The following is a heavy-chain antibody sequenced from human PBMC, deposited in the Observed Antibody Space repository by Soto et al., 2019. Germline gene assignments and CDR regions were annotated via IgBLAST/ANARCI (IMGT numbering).Heavy chain of an antibody. J-gene: IGHJ4*02. V-gene: IGHV3-30*18. Sequence: GGSLRLSCAASGFTFSSYGMHWVRQAPGKGLEWVAVISYDGSNKYYADSVKGRFTISRDNSKNTLYLQMNSLRAEDTAVYYCAKDPDYWGQGTLVTVSS. CDR3: AKDPDY. CDR2: ISYDGSNK. CDR1: GFTFSSYG.